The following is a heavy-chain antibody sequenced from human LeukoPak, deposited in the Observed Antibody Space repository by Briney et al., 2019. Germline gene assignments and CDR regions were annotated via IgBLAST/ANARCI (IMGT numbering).Heavy chain of an antibody. Sequence: GGSLRLSCAASGFTFNSYAMSWVRQAPGTGLEWVSAISGSGGSTYYADSVKGRFTISRDNSKSTLFLQMNSLRAEDTAVYYCAKDPRVGSRVATPCHWGQGSLVTVSS. CDR1: GFTFNSYA. V-gene: IGHV3-23*01. CDR2: ISGSGGST. D-gene: IGHD5-24*01. CDR3: AKDPRVGSRVATPCH. J-gene: IGHJ4*02.